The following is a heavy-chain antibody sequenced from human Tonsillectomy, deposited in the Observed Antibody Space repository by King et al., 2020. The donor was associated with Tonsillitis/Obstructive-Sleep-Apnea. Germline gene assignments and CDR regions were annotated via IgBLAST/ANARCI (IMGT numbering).Heavy chain of an antibody. J-gene: IGHJ4*02. CDR1: GFTFSSYS. D-gene: IGHD2-2*01. Sequence: VQLVESGGGLVQPGGSLRLSCAASGFTFSSYSMNWVRQAPGRGLVWGSYISSSNNTVYYEDFVKCRCTISRDNAKNSLYLQMNSLRDEDTAVYYCARLRYCSRASCYEGFDYWGQGTLVTVSS. V-gene: IGHV3-48*02. CDR2: ISSSNNTV. CDR3: ARLRYCSRASCYEGFDY.